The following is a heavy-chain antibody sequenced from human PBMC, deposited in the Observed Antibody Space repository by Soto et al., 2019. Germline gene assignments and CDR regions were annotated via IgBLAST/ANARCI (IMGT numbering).Heavy chain of an antibody. J-gene: IGHJ4*02. Sequence: SLRLSCAASGFTFDDYAMYWVRQAPGKGLEWVSGISWNSGRIGYADSVKGRFTISRDNAKNSLYLQMNSLRAEDTAVYYCAKHYGDYLGFDYWGQGTPVTVSS. D-gene: IGHD4-17*01. CDR2: ISWNSGRI. V-gene: IGHV3-9*01. CDR1: GFTFDDYA. CDR3: AKHYGDYLGFDY.